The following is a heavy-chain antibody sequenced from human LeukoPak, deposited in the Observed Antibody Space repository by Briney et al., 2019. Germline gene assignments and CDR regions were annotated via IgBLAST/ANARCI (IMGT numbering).Heavy chain of an antibody. CDR3: VNQISGWVY. CDR1: GFTFSRYW. Sequence: PGGSLRLSCAASGFTFSRYWMHWVRQAPGKGLVWVSRTNSDGSLPSYADSVKGRFTISRDNSKNTLYLQMSSLRPEDTAVYYCVNQISGWVYWGQGTLVTVSS. CDR2: TNSDGSLP. D-gene: IGHD6-19*01. V-gene: IGHV3-74*01. J-gene: IGHJ4*02.